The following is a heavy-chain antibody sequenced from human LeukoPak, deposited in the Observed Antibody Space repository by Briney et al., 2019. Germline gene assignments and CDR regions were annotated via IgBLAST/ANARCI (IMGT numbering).Heavy chain of an antibody. D-gene: IGHD4-17*01. CDR1: EFTFSNYW. V-gene: IGHV3-7*01. CDR2: IKQDGSKK. CDR3: AKVSHYGDYGYYYYGMDV. J-gene: IGHJ6*02. Sequence: GGSLRLSCAASEFTFSNYWMSWVRQAPGKGLEWVANIKQDGSKKYYVDSVKGRFTISRDNAKNSLYLQMNSLRAEDTAVYYCAKVSHYGDYGYYYYGMDVWGQGTTVTVSS.